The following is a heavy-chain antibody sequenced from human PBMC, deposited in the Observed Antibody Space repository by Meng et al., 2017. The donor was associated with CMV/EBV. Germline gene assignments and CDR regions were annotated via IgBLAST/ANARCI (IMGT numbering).Heavy chain of an antibody. CDR3: ARGHIVVVPAATGYYYYGMDV. D-gene: IGHD2-2*01. J-gene: IGHJ6*02. CDR2: INHNGST. CDR1: GGSFSGYY. Sequence: SETLSLTCAVYGGSFSGYYWSWIRQPPGKGLEWIGEINHNGSTNYNPSLKSRVTISVDTSKNQFSLKLSSVTAADTAVYYCARGHIVVVPAATGYYYYGMDVWGQGTTVTVSS. V-gene: IGHV4-34*01.